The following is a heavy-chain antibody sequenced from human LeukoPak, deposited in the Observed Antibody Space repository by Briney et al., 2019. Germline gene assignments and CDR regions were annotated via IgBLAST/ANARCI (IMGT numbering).Heavy chain of an antibody. J-gene: IGHJ4*02. CDR2: ILFVGSNK. CDR3: AKDRSGSSRDLDY. CDR1: GFTFSSYG. D-gene: IGHD1-26*01. V-gene: IGHV3-30*02. Sequence: GGSLRLSCAASGFTFSSYGIHWVRQSPGKGLGWVAFILFVGSNKYYADSVKGRFTISRDNSKNTLYLQMNSLRAEDKAVYYCAKDRSGSSRDLDYWGQGTLVTVSS.